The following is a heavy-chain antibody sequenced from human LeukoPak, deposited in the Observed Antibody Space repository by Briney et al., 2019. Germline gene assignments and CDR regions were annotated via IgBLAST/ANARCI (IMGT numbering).Heavy chain of an antibody. D-gene: IGHD3-10*01. CDR3: ARGPRYYYGSGSYGMDV. Sequence: LETLSLTCTVSGGSISSYYWSWIRQPPGKGLEWIGYIYYSGSTNYNPSLKSRVTISVDTSKNQFSLKLSSVTAADTAVYYCARGPRYYYGSGSYGMDVWGQGATVTVSS. J-gene: IGHJ6*02. CDR1: GGSISSYY. V-gene: IGHV4-59*01. CDR2: IYYSGST.